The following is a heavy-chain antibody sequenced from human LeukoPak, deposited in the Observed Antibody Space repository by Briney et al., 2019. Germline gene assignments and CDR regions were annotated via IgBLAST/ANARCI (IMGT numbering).Heavy chain of an antibody. J-gene: IGHJ4*02. CDR3: TTVTLRPVGL. D-gene: IGHD3-10*01. CDR2: TKSKTDGGTI. V-gene: IGHV3-15*05. Sequence: GGSLRLSCAASGFSFSNAWMSWVRQAPGKGLEWVGRTKSKTDGGTIDYAAPVKGRFTISRDDSKNTLFLQVNSLKIEDTAVYYCTTVTLRPVGLWGQGTLVTVSS. CDR1: GFSFSNAW.